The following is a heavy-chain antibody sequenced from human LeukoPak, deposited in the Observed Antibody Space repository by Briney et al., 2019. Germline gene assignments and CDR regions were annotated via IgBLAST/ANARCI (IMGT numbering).Heavy chain of an antibody. V-gene: IGHV4-34*01. CDR2: INHSGST. J-gene: IGHJ6*02. Sequence: SETLSLTCAVYGGSFSGYYWSWIRQPPGKGLEWIGEINHSGSTNYNPSLKSRVTISVDTSKNQFSLKLSSVTAADTAVYYCARDADSSVGYGMDVWGQGTTVTASS. CDR1: GGSFSGYY. CDR3: ARDADSSVGYGMDV. D-gene: IGHD3-22*01.